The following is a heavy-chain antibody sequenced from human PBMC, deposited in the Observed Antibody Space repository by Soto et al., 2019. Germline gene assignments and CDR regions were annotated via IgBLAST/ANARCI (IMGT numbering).Heavy chain of an antibody. J-gene: IGHJ5*02. Sequence: SETLSLTCTVSGGSISSSSYYWGWIRQPPGKGLEWIGSIYYSGSTYYNPSLKSRVTMSVDTSKNQFSLKLSSVTAADTAVYYCARRRTTVTTESTWFDPWGQGTLVTVSS. V-gene: IGHV4-39*01. CDR1: GGSISSSSYY. CDR3: ARRRTTVTTESTWFDP. CDR2: IYYSGST. D-gene: IGHD4-17*01.